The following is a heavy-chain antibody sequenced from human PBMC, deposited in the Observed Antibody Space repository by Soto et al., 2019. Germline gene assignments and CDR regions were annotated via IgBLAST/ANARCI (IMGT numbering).Heavy chain of an antibody. V-gene: IGHV2-5*02. CDR3: VQSRCGGDCLQSYSSHSYYGLDV. CDR1: GLSLSTIGEG. CDR2: IYWDDDK. J-gene: IGHJ6*02. Sequence: QITLKESGLTLVKPTQTLTLTCTFSGLSLSTIGEGVGWIRQPPGKALEWLALIYWDDDKRYSPSLKSRLTITKDTSKNQVVLTMTNMDPVDTATYYCVQSRCGGDCLQSYSSHSYYGLDVWGQGTTVTVSS. D-gene: IGHD2-21*02.